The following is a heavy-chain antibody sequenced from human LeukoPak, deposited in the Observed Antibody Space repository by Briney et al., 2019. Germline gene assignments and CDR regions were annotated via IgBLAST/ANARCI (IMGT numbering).Heavy chain of an antibody. CDR3: VRDGHQGILTWC. Sequence: GGSLRLSCAASGFSFCTYYVNWVRQAPGKGLEWVSCISSSSTYIYYADSVRGRFAISRDNAKNSLYLQMNSLRADDTAVYYCVRDGHQGILTWCWGQGTLVTVSS. CDR2: ISSSSTYI. D-gene: IGHD2-15*01. V-gene: IGHV3-21*01. CDR1: GFSFCTYY. J-gene: IGHJ4*02.